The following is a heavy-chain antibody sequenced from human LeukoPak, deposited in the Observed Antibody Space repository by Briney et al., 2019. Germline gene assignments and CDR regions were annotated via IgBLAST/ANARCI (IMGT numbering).Heavy chain of an antibody. J-gene: IGHJ6*04. V-gene: IGHV3-21*01. D-gene: IGHD2-2*01. CDR1: GFTFSSYS. CDR3: ARDIVVVPAAINYYFGMDV. CDR2: ISSSSSYI. Sequence: PGGSLRLSCAASGFTFSSYSMNWVRQAPGKGLEWVSSISSSSSYIYYEDSVKGRFTISRDNAKNSLYLQMNSLRAEDTAVYYCARDIVVVPAAINYYFGMDVWGKGTTVTVSS.